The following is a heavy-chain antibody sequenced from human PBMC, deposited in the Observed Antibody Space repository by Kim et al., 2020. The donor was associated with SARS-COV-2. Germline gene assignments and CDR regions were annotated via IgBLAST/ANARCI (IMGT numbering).Heavy chain of an antibody. J-gene: IGHJ4*02. D-gene: IGHD6-19*01. CDR2: ISAYNGNT. V-gene: IGHV1-18*01. CDR1: GYTFTSYG. CDR3: ARSVLAVAGTSVVFDY. Sequence: ASVKVSCKASGYTFTSYGISWVRQAPGQGLEWMGWISAYNGNTNYAQKLQGRVTMTTDTSTSTAYMELRSLRSDDTAVYYCARSVLAVAGTSVVFDYWGQGARVTVSS.